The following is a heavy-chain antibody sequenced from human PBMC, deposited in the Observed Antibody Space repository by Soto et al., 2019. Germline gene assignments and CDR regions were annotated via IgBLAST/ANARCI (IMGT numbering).Heavy chain of an antibody. CDR1: GFTVSSNY. J-gene: IGHJ4*02. D-gene: IGHD4-17*01. CDR3: AREGSGEARYFDY. V-gene: IGHV3-53*04. CDR2: IYSGGST. Sequence: GESLKISCAASGFTVSSNYMSWVRQAPGKGLEWVSVIYSGGSTYYADSVKGRFTISRHNSKNTLYLQMNSLRAEDTAVYYCAREGSGEARYFDYWGQGTLVTVSS.